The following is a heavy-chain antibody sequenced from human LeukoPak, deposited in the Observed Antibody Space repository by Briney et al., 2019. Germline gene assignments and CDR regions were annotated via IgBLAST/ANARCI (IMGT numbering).Heavy chain of an antibody. CDR1: GFTFSSYS. CDR3: AKGRTGNYYYMDV. J-gene: IGHJ6*03. V-gene: IGHV3-30*18. CDR2: ISYDGSNK. D-gene: IGHD3/OR15-3a*01. Sequence: GGSLRLSCAASGFTFSSYSMNWVRQAPGKGLEWVAVISYDGSNKYYADSVKGRFTISRDNSKNTLYLQMNSLRAEDTAVYYCAKGRTGNYYYMDVWGKGTTVTVSS.